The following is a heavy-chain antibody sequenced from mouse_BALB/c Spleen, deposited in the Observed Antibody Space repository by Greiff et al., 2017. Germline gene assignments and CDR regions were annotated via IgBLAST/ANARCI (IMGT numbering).Heavy chain of an antibody. V-gene: IGHV2-9*02. J-gene: IGHJ4*01. CDR1: GFSLTSYG. D-gene: IGHD6-1*01. CDR3: ASYGHNRAMDY. CDR2: IWAGGST. Sequence: QVQLQQSGPGLVAPSQSLSITCTVSGFSLTSYGVHWVRQPPGKGLEWLGVIWAGGSTNYNSALMSRLSISKDNSKSQVFLKMNSLQTDDTAMYYCASYGHNRAMDYWGQGTSVTVSS.